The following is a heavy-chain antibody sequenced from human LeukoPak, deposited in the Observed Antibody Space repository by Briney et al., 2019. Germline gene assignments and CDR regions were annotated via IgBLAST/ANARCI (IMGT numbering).Heavy chain of an antibody. CDR2: IYYSGST. CDR1: GGSTSSSSYY. Sequence: SETLSLTCTVSGGSTSSSSYYWGWIRQPPGKGLEWIGSIYYSGSTYYNPSLKSRVTISVDTSKNQFSLKLSSVTAADTAVYYCARGGYSYGLSFDYWGQGTLVTVSS. CDR3: ARGGYSYGLSFDY. J-gene: IGHJ4*02. V-gene: IGHV4-39*01. D-gene: IGHD5-18*01.